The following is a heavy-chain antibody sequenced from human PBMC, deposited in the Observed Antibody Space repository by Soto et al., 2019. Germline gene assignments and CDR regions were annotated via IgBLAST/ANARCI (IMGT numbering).Heavy chain of an antibody. CDR3: ARLAHDYGAQFAY. J-gene: IGHJ4*02. V-gene: IGHV1-69*13. Sequence: SVKVSCGASWGTVSIYAISGVRQAPGQGLEWMGGIIPIFGTANYAQKFQGRVTITADESTSTAYMELSSLRSEDTAVYYCARLAHDYGAQFAYWGQGTLVTVSS. CDR2: IIPIFGTA. D-gene: IGHD4-17*01. CDR1: WGTVSIYA.